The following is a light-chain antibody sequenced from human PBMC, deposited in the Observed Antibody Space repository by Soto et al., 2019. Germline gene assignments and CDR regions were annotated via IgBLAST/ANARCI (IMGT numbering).Light chain of an antibody. V-gene: IGKV1-5*03. CDR2: KAS. J-gene: IGKJ1*01. Sequence: DIPMTQSPSTLAASFGDRVTITFRASQTISTWLAWYQQKPGKAPKLLIYKASSLESGVQPRFSGSGSGTEFTLTISSLQPDDFATYYCQQYHSYSWTFGQGTKVDIK. CDR3: QQYHSYSWT. CDR1: QTISTW.